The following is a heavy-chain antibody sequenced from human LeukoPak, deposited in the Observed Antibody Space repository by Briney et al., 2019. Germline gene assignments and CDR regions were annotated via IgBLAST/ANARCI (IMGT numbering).Heavy chain of an antibody. CDR3: ARDGTNWNWSDY. CDR2: INSDGSTT. V-gene: IGHV3-74*01. D-gene: IGHD1-7*01. J-gene: IGHJ4*02. Sequence: PGGSLRLSCAASGFTFSNYWMHWVRQAPGKGLVWVSRINSDGSTTNYADSVKGRFTISRDNAKNTLFLQMNSLRAEDTAVYYCARDGTNWNWSDYWGQGTLVTVSS. CDR1: GFTFSNYW.